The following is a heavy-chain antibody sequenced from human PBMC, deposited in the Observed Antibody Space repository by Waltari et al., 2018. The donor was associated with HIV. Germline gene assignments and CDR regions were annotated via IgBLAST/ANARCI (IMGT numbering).Heavy chain of an antibody. J-gene: IGHJ6*01. Sequence: QVQLQQWGAGLLRPSETLSLTSAVYGGSFSGYYWCWIRQPPGKGLEWIGEINHSGSSNYNPSLKSRVTISVDTSKNQFSLRLRSVTAADTAVYYCARDSVPSFDYGDYYYYGMDVWSQGTTVTVSS. CDR1: GGSFSGYY. V-gene: IGHV4-34*01. CDR2: INHSGSS. CDR3: ARDSVPSFDYGDYYYYGMDV. D-gene: IGHD4-17*01.